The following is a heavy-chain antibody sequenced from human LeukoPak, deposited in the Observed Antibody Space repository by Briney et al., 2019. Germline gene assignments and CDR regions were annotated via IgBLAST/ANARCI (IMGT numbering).Heavy chain of an antibody. V-gene: IGHV4-39*07. Sequence: PSETLSLTCTVSGGSISSYYWSWIRQPPGKGLEWIGSIYYSGSTYYNPSLKSRVTISVDTSKNQFSLKLSSVTAADTAVYYCARDPYGDYGRTWGQGTLVTVSS. J-gene: IGHJ5*02. CDR1: GGSISSYY. CDR3: ARDPYGDYGRT. CDR2: IYYSGST. D-gene: IGHD4-17*01.